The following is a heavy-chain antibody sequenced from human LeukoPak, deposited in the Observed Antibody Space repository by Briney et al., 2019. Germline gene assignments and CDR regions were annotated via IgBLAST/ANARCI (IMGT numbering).Heavy chain of an antibody. D-gene: IGHD1/OR15-1a*01. Sequence: PSETLSLTCTVSGGSISSGGYSWSWIRQHPGKGLEWIGYIYYSGSTYYNPSLKSRVTISVDTSKNQFSLKLSSVTAADTAVYYCARSQNKRAFYTPFSVPLFRLPAFDIWGQGAMVTVSS. CDR2: IYYSGST. V-gene: IGHV4-31*03. J-gene: IGHJ3*02. CDR1: GGSISSGGYS. CDR3: ARSQNKRAFYTPFSVPLFRLPAFDI.